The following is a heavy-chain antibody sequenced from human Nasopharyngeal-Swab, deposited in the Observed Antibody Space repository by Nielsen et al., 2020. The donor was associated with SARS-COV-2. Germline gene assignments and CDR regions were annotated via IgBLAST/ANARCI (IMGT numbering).Heavy chain of an antibody. J-gene: IGHJ4*02. Sequence: GESLKISCATSGFSFRSYWMHWVRQSPGKGLLWVSRIDNDGAITNYADSVKGRFTISRDNAKNTLYLQMNSLRADDPGVYYCARDVGGRDNYWGQGALVTVSS. CDR1: GFSFRSYW. D-gene: IGHD2-15*01. CDR2: IDNDGAIT. CDR3: ARDVGGRDNY. V-gene: IGHV3-74*01.